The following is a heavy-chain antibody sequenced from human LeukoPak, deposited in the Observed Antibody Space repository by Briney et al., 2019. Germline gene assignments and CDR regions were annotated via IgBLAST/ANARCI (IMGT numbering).Heavy chain of an antibody. CDR3: ARDAVDTAMGDY. Sequence: SVTVSCRAXGYTFTGYYMHWVRQAPGEGLEWMGWINPNSGGTNYAQKFQGRVTMTRDTSISTAYMELSRLRSDDTAVYYCARDAVDTAMGDYWGQGTLVTVSS. J-gene: IGHJ4*02. CDR2: INPNSGGT. V-gene: IGHV1-2*02. CDR1: GYTFTGYY. D-gene: IGHD5-18*01.